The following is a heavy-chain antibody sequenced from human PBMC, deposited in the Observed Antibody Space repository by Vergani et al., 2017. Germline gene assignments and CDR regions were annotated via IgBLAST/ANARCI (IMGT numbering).Heavy chain of an antibody. CDR3: AGVLGLLWFGDYGMDV. V-gene: IGHV7-4-1*02. CDR1: GYTFTSYS. J-gene: IGHJ6*02. Sequence: QVQLVQSGSELKKPGASVKVSCKASGYTFTSYSVNWVRQAPGQGLEWMGWINTNTGNPTYVQGFTGRFVFSLDTSGSTAYLQISSLKAEDSAVYYCAGVLGLLWFGDYGMDVWGQGTTVTVSS. D-gene: IGHD3-10*01. CDR2: INTNTGNP.